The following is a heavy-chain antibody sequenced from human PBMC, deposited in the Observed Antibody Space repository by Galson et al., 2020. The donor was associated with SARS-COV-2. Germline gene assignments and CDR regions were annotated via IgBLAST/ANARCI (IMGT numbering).Heavy chain of an antibody. D-gene: IGHD3-10*01. CDR3: ARHSHFYGSGSHSKNYFDY. CDR2: VLSSGTT. J-gene: IGHJ4*02. Sequence: SETLSLTCSVSIGSITGYFWSWIRQPPGKGLEWIGYVLSSGTTEYNPSLKCRVTISIDTSKKKCYLTLTSVTAADTAAYYCARHSHFYGSGSHSKNYFDYWGQGTLVTVSS. CDR1: IGSITGYF. V-gene: IGHV4-59*08.